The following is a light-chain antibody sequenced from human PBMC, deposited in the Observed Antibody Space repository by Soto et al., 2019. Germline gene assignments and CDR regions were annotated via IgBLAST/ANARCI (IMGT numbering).Light chain of an antibody. J-gene: IGKJ1*01. Sequence: EVVMTQSLATLSVCPGERATLSCRASQSVSSNLAWYQQKPGQAPRLLIYGASTRATGIPARFSGSGSGTEFTLTISSLQSEDFAVYYCQQYNNWPRPFGQGTKAAI. CDR3: QQYNNWPRP. CDR2: GAS. CDR1: QSVSSN. V-gene: IGKV3-15*01.